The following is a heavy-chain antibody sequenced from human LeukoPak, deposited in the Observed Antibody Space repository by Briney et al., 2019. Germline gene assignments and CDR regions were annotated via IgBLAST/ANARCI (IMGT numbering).Heavy chain of an antibody. J-gene: IGHJ4*02. CDR1: GYTFTSYA. Sequence: ASVKVSCKASGYTFTSYAMHWVRQAPGQRLEWMGWINAGNGNTKYSQKFQGRVTITRDTSASTAYMELSSLRSEDTAVYYCARGPIVVATAMQARTGVLDYWGQGTLVTVSS. CDR3: ARGPIVVATAMQARTGVLDY. CDR2: INAGNGNT. V-gene: IGHV1-3*01. D-gene: IGHD2-21*02.